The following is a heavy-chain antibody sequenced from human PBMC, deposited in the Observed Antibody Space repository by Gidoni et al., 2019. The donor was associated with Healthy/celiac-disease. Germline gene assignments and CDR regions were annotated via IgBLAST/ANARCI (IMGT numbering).Heavy chain of an antibody. CDR2: ISGSGGST. CDR1: GFTFSSYA. Sequence: EVQLLESGGGLVQPGGSLILSCAASGFTFSSYAMSWVRQAPGKGLEWVSAISGSGGSTYYADSVKGRFTISRDNSKNTLYLQMNSLRAEDTAVYYCAKFIKGQWSPFDYWGQGTLVTVSS. V-gene: IGHV3-23*01. CDR3: AKFIKGQWSPFDY. J-gene: IGHJ4*02. D-gene: IGHD6-19*01.